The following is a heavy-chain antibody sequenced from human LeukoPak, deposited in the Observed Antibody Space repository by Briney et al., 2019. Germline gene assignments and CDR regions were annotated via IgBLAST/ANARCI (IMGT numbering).Heavy chain of an antibody. CDR1: GFAFSSFS. CDR2: ISGDGTIK. Sequence: GGSLRLSCAASGFAFSSFSMHWVRQAPGEGLEWVALISGDGTIKYHADSVKGRFTISRDNSKNTLYLQMNSLRAEDTAVYYCAKNPTGTMAGGYYYYGMDVWGQGTTVTISS. D-gene: IGHD1-1*01. J-gene: IGHJ6*02. CDR3: AKNPTGTMAGGYYYYGMDV. V-gene: IGHV3-30-3*02.